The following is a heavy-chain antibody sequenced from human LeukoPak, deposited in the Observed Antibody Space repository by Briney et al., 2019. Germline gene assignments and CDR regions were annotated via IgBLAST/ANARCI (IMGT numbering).Heavy chain of an antibody. CDR2: IIHSGST. J-gene: IGHJ6*03. V-gene: IGHV4-34*12. D-gene: IGHD6-6*01. CDR1: GGSFSGYY. Sequence: PSETLSLTGAVYGGSFSGYYWSWIRQPPGKGLEWIGEIIHSGSTNYNPSLKSRVTISVDTSKNQFSLKLSSVTAADTAVYYCARELRARARRPRDYYYYMDVWGKGTTVTVSS. CDR3: ARELRARARRPRDYYYYMDV.